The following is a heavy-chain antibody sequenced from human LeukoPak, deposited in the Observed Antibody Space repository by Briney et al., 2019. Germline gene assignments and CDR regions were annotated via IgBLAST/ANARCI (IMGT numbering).Heavy chain of an antibody. CDR1: GFTFSSYS. J-gene: IGHJ4*02. D-gene: IGHD2-8*01. CDR3: AREARAPNG. Sequence: PGGSLRLSCAASGFTFSSYSMSWVRQAPGKGLEWVSYISSSSSTIFYADSVKGRFTISRDNAKNSLYLQMNSLRAEDTAVYYCAREARAPNGWGQGTLVTVSS. V-gene: IGHV3-48*01. CDR2: ISSSSSTI.